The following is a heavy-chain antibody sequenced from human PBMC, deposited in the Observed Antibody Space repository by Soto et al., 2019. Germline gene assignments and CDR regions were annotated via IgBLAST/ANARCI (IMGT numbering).Heavy chain of an antibody. CDR2: ISSSSSYI. CDR3: ARDRSSGMPPFDY. V-gene: IGHV3-21*01. D-gene: IGHD6-19*01. J-gene: IGHJ4*02. Sequence: PGGSLRLSCAASGFTFSSYIMNWVRQAPGKGLGWVSSISSSSSYIYYADSVKGRFTISRDNAKNSLYLQMNSLRAEDTAVYYCARDRSSGMPPFDYWGQGTLVTVSS. CDR1: GFTFSSYI.